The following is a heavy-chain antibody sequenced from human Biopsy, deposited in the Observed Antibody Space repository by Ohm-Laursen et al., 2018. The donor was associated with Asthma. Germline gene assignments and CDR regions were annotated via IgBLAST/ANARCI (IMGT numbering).Heavy chain of an antibody. J-gene: IGHJ4*02. Sequence: GASVKVSCKFSGYILTDLSMHWVRQAPGQGLEWMGGHDHEEGGTVNARRFQGRVTMTEDTSTDTAYMELSSLGSDDTAVYYCASDFPKDYVRYNFQFWGQGTLVTVSS. V-gene: IGHV1-24*01. CDR1: GYILTDLS. CDR2: HDHEEGGT. D-gene: IGHD4-17*01. CDR3: ASDFPKDYVRYNFQF.